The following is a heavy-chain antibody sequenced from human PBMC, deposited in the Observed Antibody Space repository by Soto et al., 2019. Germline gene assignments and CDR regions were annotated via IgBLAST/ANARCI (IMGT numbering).Heavy chain of an antibody. CDR3: GNPTEGTFNSYDIDMDG. Sequence: QVQLVQSGAEVKKPGSSVKVSCKASGGTFSSYAISWVRQAPGQGLEWMGGIIPIFGTADYAQKFQGRVTATGDDSQSQVVQDRADQKTDGTSVYFCGNPTEGTFNSYDIDMDGWGQGTTVTGSS. CDR2: IIPIFGTA. J-gene: IGHJ6*02. D-gene: IGHD5-12*01. CDR1: GGTFSSYA. V-gene: IGHV1-69*12.